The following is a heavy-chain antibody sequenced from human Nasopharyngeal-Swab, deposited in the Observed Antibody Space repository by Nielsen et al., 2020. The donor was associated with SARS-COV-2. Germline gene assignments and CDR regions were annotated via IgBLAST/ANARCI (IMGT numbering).Heavy chain of an antibody. J-gene: IGHJ4*02. V-gene: IGHV1-2*04. CDR3: AKTIAVAGVFDY. CDR2: INPNSGGT. Sequence: ASVKVSCKASGYTFTGYYMHWVRQAPGQGLEWMGWINPNSGGTNYAQKFQGWVTMTRDTSVSTAYMELSSLRSEDTAVYYCAKTIAVAGVFDYWGQGTLVTVSS. D-gene: IGHD6-19*01. CDR1: GYTFTGYY.